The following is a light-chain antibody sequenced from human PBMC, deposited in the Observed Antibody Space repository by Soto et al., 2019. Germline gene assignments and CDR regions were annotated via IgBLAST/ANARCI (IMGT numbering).Light chain of an antibody. V-gene: IGKV1-9*01. CDR1: QGISSS. Sequence: IQLTQSPSSLSASVGDRVTITCRASQGISSSLAWYQQKPGKAPKLLIYAASTLQSGVPSRFSGSGSGTDFTLSISSLQPEEFAAYYCQQLNSYPRTFGPGTKVDIK. CDR2: AAS. J-gene: IGKJ3*01. CDR3: QQLNSYPRT.